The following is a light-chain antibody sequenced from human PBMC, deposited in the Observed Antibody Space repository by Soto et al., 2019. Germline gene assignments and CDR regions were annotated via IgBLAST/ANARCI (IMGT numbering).Light chain of an antibody. CDR1: EDIYTY. CDR2: AAS. J-gene: IGKJ1*01. Sequence: DIQMTQSPSSLSASVGDRVTITCRASEDIYTYLAWYQQKPGKVPQLLIYAASTVQSGVPPRFSGSGSGTDFPLTIRGLQPEDGATYYCQKYQNAPRTCGQGTQVEMK. CDR3: QKYQNAPRT. V-gene: IGKV1-27*01.